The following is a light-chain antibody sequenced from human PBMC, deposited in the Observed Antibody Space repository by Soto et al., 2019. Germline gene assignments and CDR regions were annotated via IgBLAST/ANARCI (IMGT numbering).Light chain of an antibody. CDR3: QQYYSYPPT. Sequence: AIRMTQSPSSLSASTGDRVTITCRASQGISSYLACYQQKPGKAPKLLIYAASTLQSGAPSRFSGSGSGTDFTLTISCLQSEDFATYYCQQYYSYPPTFGGGTKVEIK. J-gene: IGKJ4*01. V-gene: IGKV1-8*01. CDR2: AAS. CDR1: QGISSY.